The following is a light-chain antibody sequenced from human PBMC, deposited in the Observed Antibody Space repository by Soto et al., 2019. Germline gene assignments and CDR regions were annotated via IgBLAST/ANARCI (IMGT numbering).Light chain of an antibody. V-gene: IGLV2-14*01. CDR1: SSDVGGYSY. J-gene: IGLJ1*01. CDR3: VSFTTSRSYV. CDR2: DII. Sequence: QSALTQPASVSGSPGQSITISCTGTSSDVGGYSYLSWYQQHPGKVPKLIIYDIINRPSGVSNRFSGSKSGNTASLTISGLQAEDEADYYCVSFTTSRSYVFGTGTKLTVL.